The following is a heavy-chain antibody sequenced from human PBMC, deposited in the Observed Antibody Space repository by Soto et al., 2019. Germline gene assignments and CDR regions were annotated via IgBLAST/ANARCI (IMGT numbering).Heavy chain of an antibody. J-gene: IGHJ4*02. CDR3: ARGASTHYYDSSGYYKGPLDY. CDR2: IIPLFGTA. D-gene: IGHD3-22*01. V-gene: IGHV1-69*01. Sequence: QVQLVQSGADVKKPGSSVKVSCKASGGTFNIYSISWVRQAPGQGLEWMGGIIPLFGTAYYAQEFQGRVTITADESTSTAYMELSSLRSEGTAVYFCARGASTHYYDSSGYYKGPLDYWGQGTLVTVSS. CDR1: GGTFNIYS.